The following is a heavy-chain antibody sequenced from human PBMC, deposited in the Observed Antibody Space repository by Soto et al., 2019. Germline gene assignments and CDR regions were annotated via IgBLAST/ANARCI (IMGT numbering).Heavy chain of an antibody. CDR2: INPNSGGT. V-gene: IGHV1-2*02. Sequence: ASVKVSCKASGYTFTGYYMHWVRQAPGQGLEWMGWINPNSGGTNYAQKFQGRVTMTRDTSISTAYMELSRLRSDDTAVYYCASYCSSTSCYTSQYYYYGMEVWGQGTTVTGLL. J-gene: IGHJ6*02. D-gene: IGHD2-2*02. CDR3: ASYCSSTSCYTSQYYYYGMEV. CDR1: GYTFTGYY.